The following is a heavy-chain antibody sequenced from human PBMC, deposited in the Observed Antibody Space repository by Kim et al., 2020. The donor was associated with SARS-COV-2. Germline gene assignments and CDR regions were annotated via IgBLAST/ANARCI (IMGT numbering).Heavy chain of an antibody. CDR1: GFTFSSYA. Sequence: GGSLRLSCAASGFTFSSYAMSWVRQAPGKGLEWVSAISGSGGSTYYADSVKGRCTISRDNSKNTLYLQMNSLRAEDTAVYYCAKVGHSTTLFLSWGQGTLVTVSS. J-gene: IGHJ4*02. D-gene: IGHD2-2*01. CDR2: ISGSGGST. CDR3: AKVGHSTTLFLS. V-gene: IGHV3-23*01.